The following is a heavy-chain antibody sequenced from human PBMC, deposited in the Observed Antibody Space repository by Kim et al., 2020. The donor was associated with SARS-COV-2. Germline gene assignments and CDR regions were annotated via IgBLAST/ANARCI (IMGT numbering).Heavy chain of an antibody. CDR3: AKRPVVVVAATPYYYYYGMDV. CDR1: GGTFSSYA. Sequence: SVKVSCKASGGTFSSYAISWVRQAPGQGLEWMGGIIPIFGTANYAQKFQGRVTITADESTSTAYMELSSLRSEDTAVYYCAKRPVVVVAATPYYYYYGMDVWGQGTTVTVSS. CDR2: IIPIFGTA. V-gene: IGHV1-69*13. D-gene: IGHD2-15*01. J-gene: IGHJ6*02.